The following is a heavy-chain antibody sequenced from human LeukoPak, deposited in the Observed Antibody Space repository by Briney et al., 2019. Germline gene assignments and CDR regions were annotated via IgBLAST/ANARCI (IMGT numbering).Heavy chain of an antibody. D-gene: IGHD5-18*01. CDR3: AKGRGYGYLPDAFDI. CDR2: ISGSGGST. J-gene: IGHJ3*02. V-gene: IGHV3-23*01. Sequence: PGGSLRLSCAASGFTFSSYAMRWVRQAPGKGLEWVSAISGSGGSTYYADSVKGQFTISRDNSKNTLYLQMNSLRAEDTAVYYCAKGRGYGYLPDAFDIWGQGTMVTVSS. CDR1: GFTFSSYA.